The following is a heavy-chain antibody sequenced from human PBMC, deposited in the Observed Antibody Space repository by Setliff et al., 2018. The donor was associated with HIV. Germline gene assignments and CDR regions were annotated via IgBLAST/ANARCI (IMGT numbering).Heavy chain of an antibody. D-gene: IGHD3-10*01. CDR3: ARHDVVRGAIDN. J-gene: IGHJ4*02. CDR1: GFTFSTYG. Sequence: GGSLRLSCAASGFTFSTYGMQWVRQAPGKGLEWVAFIRYDGSNKSYGDSVKGRFTISRDNSKNTLYVQMNSLRAEDTAVYYCARHDVVRGAIDNWGQGTLVTVSS. CDR2: IRYDGSNK. V-gene: IGHV3-30*02.